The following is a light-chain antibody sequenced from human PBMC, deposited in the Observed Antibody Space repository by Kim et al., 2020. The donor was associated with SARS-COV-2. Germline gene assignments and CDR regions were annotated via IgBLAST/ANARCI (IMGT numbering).Light chain of an antibody. CDR3: QAWDSSTAPYWV. Sequence: SYELTQPPSVSVSPGQTASITCSGDKLGDKYACWYQQKPGQSPVLVIYQDSKRPSGIPERFSGSNSGNTATLTISGTQAMDEADYYCQAWDSSTAPYWVF. CDR2: QDS. CDR1: KLGDKY. J-gene: IGLJ3*02. V-gene: IGLV3-1*01.